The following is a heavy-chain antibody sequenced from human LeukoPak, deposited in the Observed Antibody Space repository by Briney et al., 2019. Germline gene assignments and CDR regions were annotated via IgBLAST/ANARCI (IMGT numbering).Heavy chain of an antibody. J-gene: IGHJ4*02. D-gene: IGHD2-2*01. CDR1: GFTFSSYG. CDR2: IKQDGSEK. Sequence: GGSLRLSCAASGFTFSSYGMHWVRQAPGKGLEWVANIKQDGSEKYYVDSVKGRFTISRDNAKNSLYLQMNSLRAEDTAVYYCARGFQYEAYWGQGTLVTVSS. V-gene: IGHV3-7*01. CDR3: ARGFQYEAY.